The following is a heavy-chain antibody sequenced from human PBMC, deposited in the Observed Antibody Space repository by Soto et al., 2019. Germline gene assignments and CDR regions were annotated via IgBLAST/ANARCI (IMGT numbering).Heavy chain of an antibody. J-gene: IGHJ5*02. CDR1: GGSISSSSYY. CDR2: IYYSGST. D-gene: IGHD5-18*01. V-gene: IGHV4-39*01. Sequence: QLQLQESGPGLVKPSETLSLTCTVSGGSISSSSYYWGWIRQPPGKGLEWIGSIYYSGSTYYNPSLKNRVTISVETSKNQFPLKLISVTAADTAVYSCARLTAMVSRFDTWGQGTLVTVSS. CDR3: ARLTAMVSRFDT.